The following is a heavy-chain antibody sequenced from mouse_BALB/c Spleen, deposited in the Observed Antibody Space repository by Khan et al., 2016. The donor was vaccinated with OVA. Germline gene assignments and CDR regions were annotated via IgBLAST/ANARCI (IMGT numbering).Heavy chain of an antibody. J-gene: IGHJ2*01. Sequence: EVQLVVSGGGLVQPGGSRKLSCAASGFTFSSYGMHWVRQAPEKGLEWVAYISGDSNTIYYADTVKGRFTISRDNPKNTLFLQMTRLMSEDTARYYCATSYFYGYYFDYWGPGTTLTVSS. CDR2: ISGDSNTI. CDR3: ATSYFYGYYFDY. CDR1: GFTFSSYG. V-gene: IGHV5-17*02. D-gene: IGHD1-1*01.